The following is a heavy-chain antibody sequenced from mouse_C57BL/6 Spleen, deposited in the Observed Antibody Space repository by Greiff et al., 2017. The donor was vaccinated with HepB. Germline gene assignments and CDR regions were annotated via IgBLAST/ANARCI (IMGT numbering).Heavy chain of an antibody. D-gene: IGHD1-1*01. CDR3: ARSDGSNYFDY. Sequence: DVHLVESGAELVKPGASVKLSCTASGFNIKDYYMHWVKQRTEQGLEWIGRIDPEDGETKYAPKFQGKATITADTSSNTAYLQLSSLTSEDTAVYYCARSDGSNYFDYWGQGTTLTVSS. CDR2: IDPEDGET. CDR1: GFNIKDYY. V-gene: IGHV14-2*01. J-gene: IGHJ2*01.